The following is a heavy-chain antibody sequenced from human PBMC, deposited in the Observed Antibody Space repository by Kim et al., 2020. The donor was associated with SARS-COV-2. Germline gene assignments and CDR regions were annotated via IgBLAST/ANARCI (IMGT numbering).Heavy chain of an antibody. D-gene: IGHD5-12*01. Sequence: EGSLRLSCAASGFTFSSYAMHWVRQAPGKGLEWVAIISYDGNNKYYVDSVKGRFTISRDNSKNTLYLQMNSLRAEDTAVYYCARARGGGYGDGDYWGQGTLVTVSS. CDR1: GFTFSSYA. J-gene: IGHJ4*02. V-gene: IGHV3-30*04. CDR3: ARARGGGYGDGDY. CDR2: ISYDGNNK.